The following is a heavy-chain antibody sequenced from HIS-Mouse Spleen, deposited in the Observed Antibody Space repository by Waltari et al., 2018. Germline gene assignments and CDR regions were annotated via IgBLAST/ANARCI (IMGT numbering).Heavy chain of an antibody. CDR2: ISAYNGNT. V-gene: IGHV1-18*01. CDR1: GYTFTSFG. Sequence: QVQLVQSGAEVKKPGASVKVSCKASGYTFTSFGLSWVRPAHGQGLEWMGWISAYNGNTNYAQKLQGRVTMTTDTSTSTAYMELRSLRSDDTAVYYCARDPGGSSWFYVQGGSDYWGQGTLVTVSS. J-gene: IGHJ4*02. CDR3: ARDPGGSSWFYVQGGSDY. D-gene: IGHD6-13*01.